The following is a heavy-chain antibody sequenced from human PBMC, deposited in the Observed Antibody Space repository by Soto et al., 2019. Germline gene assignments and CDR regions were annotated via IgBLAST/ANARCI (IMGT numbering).Heavy chain of an antibody. V-gene: IGHV3-9*01. CDR3: AASRGFDISGDSGYYYGMDV. D-gene: IGHD3-22*01. CDR2: ITWNSDEI. CDR1: GFTFDDYA. Sequence: EVQLVESGGGLVQPGRSLRLSCAASGFTFDDYAMHWVRQRPGRGLEWVSGITWNSDEIGYPDSVKGRFSISRDNAKKYLYLQMNSLRPDDTALYYCAASRGFDISGDSGYYYGMDVWGPGTTVTVSS. J-gene: IGHJ6*02.